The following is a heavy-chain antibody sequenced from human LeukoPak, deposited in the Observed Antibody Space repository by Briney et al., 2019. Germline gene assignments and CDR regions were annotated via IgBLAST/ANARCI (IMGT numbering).Heavy chain of an antibody. Sequence: GGSLRLSCAASGFTFSSYWMSWVRQAPGKGLEWVANIKQDGSEKYYVDSVKGRFTISRDNAKNSLYLQMNSLRAEDTAVYYCAREGSSSWYNWFDPWGQGILVTVSS. V-gene: IGHV3-7*01. CDR1: GFTFSSYW. J-gene: IGHJ5*02. D-gene: IGHD6-13*01. CDR2: IKQDGSEK. CDR3: AREGSSSWYNWFDP.